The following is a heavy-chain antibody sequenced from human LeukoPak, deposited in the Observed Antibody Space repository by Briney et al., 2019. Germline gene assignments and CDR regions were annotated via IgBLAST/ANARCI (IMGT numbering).Heavy chain of an antibody. CDR3: ARDPVPVSPHAFDI. CDR1: GGSISSGDYY. V-gene: IGHV4-30-4*08. Sequence: SETLSLTCTVSGGSISSGDYYWSWIRQPPGKGLKWIGYIYYSGSTYYNPSLKSRVTVSVDTSKNQFSLKLSSVTAADTAVYYCARDPVPVSPHAFDIWGQGTMVTVSS. D-gene: IGHD2-2*01. J-gene: IGHJ3*02. CDR2: IYYSGST.